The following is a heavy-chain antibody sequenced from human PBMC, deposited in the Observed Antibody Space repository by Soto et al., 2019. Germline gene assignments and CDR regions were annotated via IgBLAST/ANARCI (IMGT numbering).Heavy chain of an antibody. CDR3: ARGSWSFYYFDY. Sequence: QVQLQESGPGLVKPSQTLSLTCTVSGGSISSGSYYWSWIRQHPGTGLEWMGYIYYSGSTYYNPSLKSRVTISVDTSKNQFSLKLSSVTAADTAVYYCARGSWSFYYFDYWGQGTLVTVSS. CDR1: GGSISSGSYY. D-gene: IGHD3-10*01. J-gene: IGHJ4*02. V-gene: IGHV4-31*03. CDR2: IYYSGST.